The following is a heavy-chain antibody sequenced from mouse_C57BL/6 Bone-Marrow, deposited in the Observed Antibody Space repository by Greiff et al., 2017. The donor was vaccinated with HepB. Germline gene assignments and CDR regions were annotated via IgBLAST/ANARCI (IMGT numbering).Heavy chain of an antibody. CDR3: ARQGYGSPYAMDY. V-gene: IGHV5-6*02. D-gene: IGHD1-1*01. Sequence: EVKLVESGGDLVKPGGSLKLSCAASGFTFSSYGMSWVRQTPDKRLEWVATISSGGSYTYYPDSVKGRFTISRDNAKNTLYLQMSSLKSEDTAMYYCARQGYGSPYAMDYWGQGTSVTVSS. CDR2: ISSGGSYT. J-gene: IGHJ4*01. CDR1: GFTFSSYG.